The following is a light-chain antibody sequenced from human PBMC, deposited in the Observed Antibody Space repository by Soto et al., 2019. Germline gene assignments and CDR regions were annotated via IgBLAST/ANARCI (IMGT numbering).Light chain of an antibody. CDR3: QQYDNRLT. Sequence: DIHITHSPSSLSASVGDIVTVTCQASQDIRNFLNWYQQKPGKAPKLLIYDTSNLETGVPSRFSGSGSGTDFTFTISSLQPEDIATYYCQQYDNRLTFGGGTKVDIK. J-gene: IGKJ4*01. V-gene: IGKV1-33*01. CDR2: DTS. CDR1: QDIRNF.